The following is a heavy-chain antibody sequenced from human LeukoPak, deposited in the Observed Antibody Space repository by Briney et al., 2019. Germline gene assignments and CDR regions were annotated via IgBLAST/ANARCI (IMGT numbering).Heavy chain of an antibody. CDR3: ASGAMGGYCSSTSCYGN. J-gene: IGHJ4*02. CDR2: INHIGST. CDR1: GGSFSADY. D-gene: IGHD2-2*01. Sequence: SETLSLTCAVYGGSFSADYWSWIRQPPGKGLEWIGEINHIGSTNYNPSLKSRVTMSVDTSKNQFSLKLSSVTAADTAVYYCASGAMGGYCSSTSCYGNWGQGTLVTISS. V-gene: IGHV4-34*10.